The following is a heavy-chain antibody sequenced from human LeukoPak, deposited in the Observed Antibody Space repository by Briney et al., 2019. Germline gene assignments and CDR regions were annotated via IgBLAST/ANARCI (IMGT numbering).Heavy chain of an antibody. CDR2: INWNGDNT. D-gene: IGHD4-17*01. CDR3: AARRLTVTTEIDY. J-gene: IGHJ4*02. CDR1: GFTFDDHG. Sequence: GGSLRLSCAASGFTFDDHGMSWVRQAPGKGLEWVSGINWNGDNTNYADSVKGRFTISRDNAKNSLYLQMNSLRAEDTAVYYCAARRLTVTTEIDYWGQGTLVTVSS. V-gene: IGHV3-20*04.